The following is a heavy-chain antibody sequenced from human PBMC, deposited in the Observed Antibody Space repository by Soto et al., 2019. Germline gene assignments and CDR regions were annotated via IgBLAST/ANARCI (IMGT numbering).Heavy chain of an antibody. CDR3: ARAGDGYPSGWFDP. Sequence: QVQLVQSGAEVKKPGSSVKVSCKASGGTFRTYAISWVRQAPGQGLEWMGGIIPVFDTTNYAQKFQGRVTITADESTSTAYMELSSLRSEDTGVYYCARAGDGYPSGWFDPWGQGTLVTVSS. CDR1: GGTFRTYA. CDR2: IIPVFDTT. D-gene: IGHD5-12*01. J-gene: IGHJ5*02. V-gene: IGHV1-69*01.